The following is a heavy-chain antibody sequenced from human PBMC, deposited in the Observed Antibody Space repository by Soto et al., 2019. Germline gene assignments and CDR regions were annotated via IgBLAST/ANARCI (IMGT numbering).Heavy chain of an antibody. CDR2: ISYDGSNK. CDR1: GFTFSSYA. J-gene: IGHJ4*02. CDR3: ARNYGKTYYFDY. Sequence: GGSLRLSCAASGFTFSSYAMHWVRQAPGKGLEWVAVISYDGSNKYYADSVKGRFTISRDNSKNTLYLQMNSLRAEDTAVYYCARNYGKTYYFDYWGQGTLVTVSS. V-gene: IGHV3-30-3*01. D-gene: IGHD4-4*01.